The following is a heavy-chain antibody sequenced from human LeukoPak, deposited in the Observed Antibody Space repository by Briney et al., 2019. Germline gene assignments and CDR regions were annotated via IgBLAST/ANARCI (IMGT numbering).Heavy chain of an antibody. CDR3: TTSDYYDSSGSLYYFDY. V-gene: IGHV3-15*01. CDR1: GFTFSNAW. CDR2: IKSKTDGGTT. D-gene: IGHD3-22*01. Sequence: PGGSLRLSCAASGFTFSNAWMSWVRQAPGKGLERVGRIKSKTDGGTTDYAAPVKGRFTISRDDSKNTLYLQMNSLKTEDTAVYYCTTSDYYDSSGSLYYFDYWGQGTLVTVSS. J-gene: IGHJ4*02.